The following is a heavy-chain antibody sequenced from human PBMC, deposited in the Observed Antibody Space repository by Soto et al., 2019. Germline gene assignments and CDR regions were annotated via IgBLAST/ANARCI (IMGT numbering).Heavy chain of an antibody. CDR1: GIMSSGYG. CDR2: INPTLDST. D-gene: IGHD6-25*01. Sequence: QEQVVQSGPAMKEPGSSVKVSCRASGIMSSGYGFSWVRQAPGQGLEWVGRINPTLDSTQYAQNLQGRVSITAHKSTDSAYLEVTSLRLEDTAIYFCATMKRARLDSWGRGTVVTFSS. CDR3: ATMKRARLDS. J-gene: IGHJ4*02. V-gene: IGHV1-69*09.